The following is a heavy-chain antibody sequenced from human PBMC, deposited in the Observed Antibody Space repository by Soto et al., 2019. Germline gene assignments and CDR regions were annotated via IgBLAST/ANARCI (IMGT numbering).Heavy chain of an antibody. Sequence: GGSLRLSCAASGFTFSSYAMGWVRQGPGKGLEWVAVVSIGGSTHYADSVRGRFTISRDNSKNTLSLQMNSLTAEDTAVYFCAKRRGAGGQFDYWGQGALVTVSS. CDR3: AKRRGAGGQFDY. CDR2: VSIGGST. V-gene: IGHV3-23*01. D-gene: IGHD2-15*01. J-gene: IGHJ4*02. CDR1: GFTFSSYA.